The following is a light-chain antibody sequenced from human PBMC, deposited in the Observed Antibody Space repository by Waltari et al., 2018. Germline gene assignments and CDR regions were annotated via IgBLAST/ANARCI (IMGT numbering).Light chain of an antibody. CDR1: LSLVFSDGNTR. CDR3: MQFTSWPHT. V-gene: IGKV2-30*01. CDR2: DVS. Sequence: DVMLTQSPLSLPVTLGQPASISCRSTLSLVFSDGNTRLHWFQQRPGQSPRRLIYDVSNRGSGVPDRFGGSGSGTDFTLKISRVEAEDVGVYYCMQFTSWPHTFGQGTKLEIK. J-gene: IGKJ2*01.